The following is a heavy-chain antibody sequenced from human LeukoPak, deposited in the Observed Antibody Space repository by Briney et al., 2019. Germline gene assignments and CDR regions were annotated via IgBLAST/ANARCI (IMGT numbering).Heavy chain of an antibody. CDR3: ARGLYGSGSSPFDC. CDR1: GGSISSYY. CDR2: IYYSGST. V-gene: IGHV4-59*01. Sequence: SETLSLTCTVSGGSISSYYWNWIRQPPGKGLECIGYIYYSGSTNYNPSLKSRVTISVDTSKNQFSLKLSSVTAADTAVYYCARGLYGSGSSPFDCWGQGTLVTVSS. D-gene: IGHD3-10*01. J-gene: IGHJ4*02.